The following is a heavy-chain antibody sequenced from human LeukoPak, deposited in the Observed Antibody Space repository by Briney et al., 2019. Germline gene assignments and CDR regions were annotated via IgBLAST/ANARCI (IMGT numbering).Heavy chain of an antibody. CDR1: GFTFSSYA. CDR2: IYYSGST. D-gene: IGHD4-17*01. Sequence: GSLRLSCAASGFTFSSYAMSWVRQPPGKVLEWIGSIYYSGSTYYNPSLKSRVTISVDTSKNQFSLKLSSVTAADTAVYYCARPLHLPAYYGDSLGWFDPWGQGTLVTVSS. V-gene: IGHV4-39*01. J-gene: IGHJ5*02. CDR3: ARPLHLPAYYGDSLGWFDP.